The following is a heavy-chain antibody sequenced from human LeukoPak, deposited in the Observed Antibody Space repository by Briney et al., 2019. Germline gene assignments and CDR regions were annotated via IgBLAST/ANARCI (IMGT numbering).Heavy chain of an antibody. Sequence: ASVKVSCKASGYTFTGYYIHWVRQAPGQGLEWMGWISAYNGNTNYAQKLQGRVTMTTDTSTSTAYMELRSLRSDDTAVYYCARVSYDYVWGSYRYHAFDIWGQGTMVTVSS. CDR3: ARVSYDYVWGSYRYHAFDI. CDR1: GYTFTGYY. V-gene: IGHV1-18*04. CDR2: ISAYNGNT. D-gene: IGHD3-16*02. J-gene: IGHJ3*02.